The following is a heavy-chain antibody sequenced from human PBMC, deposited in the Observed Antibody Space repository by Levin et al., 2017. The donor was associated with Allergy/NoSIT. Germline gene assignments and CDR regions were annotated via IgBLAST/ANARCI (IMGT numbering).Heavy chain of an antibody. D-gene: IGHD1-7*01. CDR1: GFIFSDYW. CDR3: ASDFSPGGWNYRCFFDY. CDR2: MKQDGSEK. V-gene: IGHV3-7*03. Sequence: GGSLRLSCAASGFIFSDYWMNWVRQAPGKGLEWVASMKQDGSEKYYLDSVRGRFTISRDNTKNSLYLQMNSLRAEDTAVYYCASDFSPGGWNYRCFFDYWGQGTLVTVSS. J-gene: IGHJ4*02.